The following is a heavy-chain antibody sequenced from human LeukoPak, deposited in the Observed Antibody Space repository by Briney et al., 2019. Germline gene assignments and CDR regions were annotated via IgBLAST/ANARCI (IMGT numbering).Heavy chain of an antibody. CDR1: GGSISSSSYY. CDR2: IYYSGST. D-gene: IGHD3-22*01. CDR3: ARDSVYYDSSGYYMSEAGRFDP. J-gene: IGHJ5*02. Sequence: SETLSLTCTVSGGSISSSSYYWGWIHQPPGKGLEWIGSIYYSGSTYYNPSLKSRVTISVATSKNQFSLKLSSVTAADTAVYYCARDSVYYDSSGYYMSEAGRFDPWGQGTLVTVSS. V-gene: IGHV4-39*02.